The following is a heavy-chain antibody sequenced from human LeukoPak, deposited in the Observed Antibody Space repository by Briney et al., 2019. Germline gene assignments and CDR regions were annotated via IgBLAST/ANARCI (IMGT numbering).Heavy chain of an antibody. CDR2: TYYRSKWYH. J-gene: IGHJ5*02. Sequence: SQTLSLTCAISGDSVSSNSATWSWIRQSPSRGLEWLGRTYYRSKWYHDYVVSVKSRITINLDTSRNQFSLQLNSVTPKDTAVYYCARSGTGGGNWFDPWGQGILVTVSS. CDR3: ARSGTGGGNWFDP. V-gene: IGHV6-1*01. D-gene: IGHD2-8*02. CDR1: GDSVSSNSAT.